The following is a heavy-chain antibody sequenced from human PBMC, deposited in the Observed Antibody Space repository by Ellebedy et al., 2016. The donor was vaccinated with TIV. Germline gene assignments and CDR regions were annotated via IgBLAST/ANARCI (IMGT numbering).Heavy chain of an antibody. CDR1: GYTLMSYG. J-gene: IGHJ5*02. V-gene: IGHV1-18*01. CDR2: VSPYDGNQ. CDR3: ARGAARGGGAGDWFDP. D-gene: IGHD6-6*01. Sequence: AASVTVSCKASGYTLMSYGICWVRQAPGQGLEWMGWVSPYDGNQNYAQKFQGRVTMTIDTFTGTGYMELRNLRSDDTAVYYGARGAARGGGAGDWFDPWGQGTLVTVSS.